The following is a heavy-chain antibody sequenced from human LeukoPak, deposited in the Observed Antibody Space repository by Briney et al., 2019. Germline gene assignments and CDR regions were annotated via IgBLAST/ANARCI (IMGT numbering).Heavy chain of an antibody. V-gene: IGHV1-18*01. Sequence: ASVKVSCKASGYTFTTYGLSWVRQAPGQGLEWLGWISTYDDNIKYAQSLQGRLTLTIDTSTSTAYMELRSLTSDDTAVYYCARETYSNILTGTDYWGPATLVTVSS. CDR3: ARETYSNILTGTDY. CDR1: GYTFTTYG. J-gene: IGHJ4*02. D-gene: IGHD3-9*01. CDR2: ISTYDDNI.